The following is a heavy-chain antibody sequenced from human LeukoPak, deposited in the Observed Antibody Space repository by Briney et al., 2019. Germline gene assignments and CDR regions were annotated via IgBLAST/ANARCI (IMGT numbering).Heavy chain of an antibody. J-gene: IGHJ4*02. CDR2: IYYSGST. CDR3: ARMPRYDSSGYYLYYFDY. V-gene: IGHV4-59*08. CDR1: GGSISSYY. D-gene: IGHD3-22*01. Sequence: PSETLSLTCTVSGGSISSYYWSWIRQPPGKGLEWIGYIYYSGSTNYNPSLKSRVTISVDTSKNQFSLKLSSVTAADTAVYYCARMPRYDSSGYYLYYFDYWGQGTLVTVSS.